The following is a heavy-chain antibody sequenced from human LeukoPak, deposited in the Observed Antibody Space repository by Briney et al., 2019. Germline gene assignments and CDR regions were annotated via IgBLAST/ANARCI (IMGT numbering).Heavy chain of an antibody. D-gene: IGHD1-26*01. V-gene: IGHV4-59*01. J-gene: IGHJ4*02. CDR2: IYSRGLTRGST. Sequence: SETLSLTCTVSGGSLSSYYWSWIRQPPGKGLEWIGYIYSRGLTRGSTNYNPSLKSRVTISVDTSKNQFSLKLSSVTAADTAVYYCARDQEYSGSYYRYFDHWGQGTLVTVSA. CDR1: GGSLSSYY. CDR3: ARDQEYSGSYYRYFDH.